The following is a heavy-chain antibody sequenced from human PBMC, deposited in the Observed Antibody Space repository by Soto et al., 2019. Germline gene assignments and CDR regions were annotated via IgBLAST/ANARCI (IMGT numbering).Heavy chain of an antibody. CDR2: IIPIFGTA. CDR3: ARSPGGGMIVVVSYYFDY. CDR1: GDTFSSYA. J-gene: IGHJ4*02. V-gene: IGHV1-69*01. D-gene: IGHD3-22*01. Sequence: QVQLVQSGAEVKKPGSSVKVSCKASGDTFSSYAISWVRQAPGQGLEWMGGIIPIFGTANYAQKFQGRVTITADESTSTAYMELSSLRSEDTAVYYCARSPGGGMIVVVSYYFDYWGQGTLVTVSS.